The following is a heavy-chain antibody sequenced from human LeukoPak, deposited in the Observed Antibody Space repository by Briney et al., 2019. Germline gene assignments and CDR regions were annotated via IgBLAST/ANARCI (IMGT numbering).Heavy chain of an antibody. CDR1: GFTFSDYS. CDR3: ARDYDHDRSGHDDF. CDR2: ISSSSTYI. D-gene: IGHD3-22*01. Sequence: GGSLRLSCAASGFTFSDYSMNWVRQAPGKGLEWVASISSSSTYIYYADSVRGRATISRDNVRNSLSLQIDSVSSADTAVYYCARDYDHDRSGHDDFCGQGVLVVVSS. J-gene: IGHJ4*02. V-gene: IGHV3-21*01.